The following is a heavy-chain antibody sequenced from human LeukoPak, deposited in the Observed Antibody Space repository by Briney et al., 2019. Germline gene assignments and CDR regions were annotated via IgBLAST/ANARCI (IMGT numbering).Heavy chain of an antibody. CDR3: AKVHGDYAVYFDY. D-gene: IGHD4-17*01. CDR1: GFTFSDYY. J-gene: IGHJ4*02. V-gene: IGHV3-11*01. CDR2: ISSSGSTI. Sequence: PGGSLRLSCAASGFTFSDYYMSWIRQAPGKGLEWVSYISSSGSTIYYADSVKGRFTISRDNAKNTLYLQMNSLRAEDTAVYYCAKVHGDYAVYFDYWGQGTLVTVSS.